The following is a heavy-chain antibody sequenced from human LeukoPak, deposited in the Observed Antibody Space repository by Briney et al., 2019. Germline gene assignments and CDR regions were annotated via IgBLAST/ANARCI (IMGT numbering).Heavy chain of an antibody. J-gene: IGHJ4*02. CDR2: ISSSGDLT. Sequence: GGSLRLSCAASTFTFNSYAVSWVRQAPGKGLEWISAISSSGDLTFYADSVKGRFTIPRDNSKNMLYLQVDSLRAEDTAVYYCHYDFWSGYYVFDYWGQGTLVTVSS. D-gene: IGHD3-3*01. CDR1: TFTFNSYA. CDR3: HYDFWSGYYVFDY. V-gene: IGHV3-23*01.